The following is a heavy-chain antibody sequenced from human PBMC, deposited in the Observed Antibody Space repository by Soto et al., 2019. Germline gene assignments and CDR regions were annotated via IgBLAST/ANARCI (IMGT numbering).Heavy chain of an antibody. CDR1: GGTFSSYA. CDR2: IIPIFGTA. D-gene: IGHD3-3*01. CDR3: ARGAMNYDCWSCSRWFDP. Sequence: QVQLVQSGAEVKKPGSSVKVSCKASGGTFSSYAISWVRQAPGQGLEWMGGIIPIFGTANYARKFQGRVTITADESKSTAYRELSSVRSEDTAVYYCARGAMNYDCWSCSRWFDPWGQCTLVTVSS. V-gene: IGHV1-69*01. J-gene: IGHJ5*02.